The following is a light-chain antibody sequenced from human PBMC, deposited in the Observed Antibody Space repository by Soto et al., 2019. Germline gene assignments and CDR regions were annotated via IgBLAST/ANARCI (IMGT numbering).Light chain of an antibody. J-gene: IGKJ3*01. CDR2: DAS. CDR3: HQRSDWPQT. V-gene: IGKV3-11*01. CDR1: QSVGSY. Sequence: EIVLTQSPATLSLSPGERATFSCRASQSVGSYLAWYQQKRGQAPRLLIYDASSRVTGIPARFSGSGSGTDLTLTISSLESEDFAVYYCHQRSDWPQTFGPGTKVDLK.